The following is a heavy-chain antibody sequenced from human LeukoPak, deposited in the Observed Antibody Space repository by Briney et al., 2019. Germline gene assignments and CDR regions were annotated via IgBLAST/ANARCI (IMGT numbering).Heavy chain of an antibody. V-gene: IGHV3-7*01. J-gene: IGHJ6*02. CDR3: ARAGLLWFGESRMDV. D-gene: IGHD3-10*01. CDR2: IKQDGSEK. CDR1: GFTFSSNW. Sequence: GGSLRLSCAVSGFTFSSNWMSWVRQAPGKGLEWVANIKQDGSEKYYVDCVKGRFTISRDNAKNSLYLQMNSLRAEDTAVYYCARAGLLWFGESRMDVWGQGTTVTVSS.